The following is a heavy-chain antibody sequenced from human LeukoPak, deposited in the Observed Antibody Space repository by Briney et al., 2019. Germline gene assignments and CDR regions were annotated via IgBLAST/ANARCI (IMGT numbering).Heavy chain of an antibody. Sequence: GGSLRLSCAASGFTFSSHWMHWVRQPPGKGLVWVSRIKSDGSTTNYADSVKGRFIISRDNAKNSLSLQLNSLSAEDTAVYYCARSRSGYYEDYWGQGTLVTVSS. CDR2: IKSDGSTT. J-gene: IGHJ4*02. D-gene: IGHD5-12*01. CDR1: GFTFSSHW. V-gene: IGHV3-74*01. CDR3: ARSRSGYYEDY.